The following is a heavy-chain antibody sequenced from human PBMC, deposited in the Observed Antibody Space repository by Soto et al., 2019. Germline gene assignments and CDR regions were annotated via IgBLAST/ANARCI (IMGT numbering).Heavy chain of an antibody. CDR2: INQDGSEK. J-gene: IGHJ4*02. Sequence: EAQLVESGGGLVQPGGSLRLSCAASGFTFKSYWMSWVRQAPGKGLEWVANINQDGSEKYYAESVKGRFTISRDNANDSVFLQMNSLRAEDAAVYYCVRSYGDPPGWGQGTLVTVSS. CDR3: VRSYGDPPG. V-gene: IGHV3-7*01. D-gene: IGHD4-17*01. CDR1: GFTFKSYW.